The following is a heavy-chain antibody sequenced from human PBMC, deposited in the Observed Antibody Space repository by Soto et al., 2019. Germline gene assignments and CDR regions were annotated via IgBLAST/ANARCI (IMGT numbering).Heavy chain of an antibody. J-gene: IGHJ6*02. CDR1: GFTFSSYW. CDR3: ARGPGIAVAGIYGMDV. D-gene: IGHD6-19*01. CDR2: INSDGSST. V-gene: IGHV3-74*01. Sequence: GGSLRLSCAASGFTFSSYWMHWVRQAPGKGLVWVSRINSDGSSTSYADSVKGRFTISRDNAKNTLYLQMNSLRAEDTAVYYCARGPGIAVAGIYGMDVWGQGTTVTVS.